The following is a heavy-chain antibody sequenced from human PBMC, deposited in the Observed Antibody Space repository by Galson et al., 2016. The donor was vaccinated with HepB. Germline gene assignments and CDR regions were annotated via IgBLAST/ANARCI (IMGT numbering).Heavy chain of an antibody. D-gene: IGHD6-19*01. CDR2: IYYSGTT. V-gene: IGHV4-59*01. CDR3: ARGRGGSGSPFEH. Sequence: ETLSLTCTVFGGSISSYYWSWIRQPPGKGLEWIAYIYYSGTTNYNPSLKSRVTIPVDTFKNQFSLKMNSVTAADTAVYYCARGRGGSGSPFEHWGQGTLVPVSS. J-gene: IGHJ4*02. CDR1: GGSISSYY.